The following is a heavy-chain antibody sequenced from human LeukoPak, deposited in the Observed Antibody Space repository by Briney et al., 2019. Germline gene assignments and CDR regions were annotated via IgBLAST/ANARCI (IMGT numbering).Heavy chain of an antibody. J-gene: IGHJ5*02. CDR1: GGSISCGGYF. CDR2: IYHGGNT. D-gene: IGHD3-10*01. CDR3: ARVRYYGSGEEIDP. V-gene: IGHV4-31*03. Sequence: NPSETLSLTCTVSGGSISCGGYFWSWIRQNPGKGLEWIGYIYHGGNTYYNPSLKSRVTISVDTSKNQFSLTLSSVTAADTAMYYCARVRYYGSGEEIDPWGQGTLVTVSS.